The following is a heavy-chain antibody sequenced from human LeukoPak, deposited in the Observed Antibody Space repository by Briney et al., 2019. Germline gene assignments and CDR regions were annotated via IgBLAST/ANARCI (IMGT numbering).Heavy chain of an antibody. CDR3: ARDDIVVVPAPPYYYYYGMDV. CDR2: ISAYNGNT. D-gene: IGHD2-2*01. J-gene: IGHJ6*02. V-gene: IGHV1-18*01. CDR1: GYTFTSYG. Sequence: ASVKVSCKASGYTFTSYGISWVRQAPGQGLEWMGWISAYNGNTNYAQKLQGRVTMTTVTSTSTAYMELRSLRSDDTVVYYCARDDIVVVPAPPYYYYYGMDVWGQGTTVTVSS.